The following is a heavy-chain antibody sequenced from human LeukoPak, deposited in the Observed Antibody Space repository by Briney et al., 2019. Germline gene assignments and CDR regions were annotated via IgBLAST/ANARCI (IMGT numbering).Heavy chain of an antibody. CDR3: ARVNYFDTTGYFDY. CDR1: GFTFSVYS. D-gene: IGHD3-22*01. Sequence: GGSLRLSCAASGFTFSVYSMNWVRQAPGKGLEWVSLITSGSSHIFYAGSVRGRFTISRDNAKNSLYLQMTSLSAEDTALYYCARVNYFDTTGYFDYWGQGTLVTVSS. J-gene: IGHJ4*02. V-gene: IGHV3-21*01. CDR2: ITSGSSHI.